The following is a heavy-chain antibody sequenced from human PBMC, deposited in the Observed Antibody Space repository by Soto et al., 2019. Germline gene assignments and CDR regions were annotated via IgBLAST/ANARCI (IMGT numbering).Heavy chain of an antibody. V-gene: IGHV4-34*01. J-gene: IGHJ5*02. CDR3: ATETVTTTGWWFDP. CDR2: ISHSGSS. CDR1: GGSFSGYY. D-gene: IGHD4-17*01. Sequence: QVQLQQWGAGLLKASETLSLTCAVYGGSFSGYYWSWIRQPPGKGLEWIGKISHSGSSNYNPSLKSRVTISIATSNNQFSLKLSSVTAADTAVYYCATETVTTTGWWFDPWGQGTLVTVSS.